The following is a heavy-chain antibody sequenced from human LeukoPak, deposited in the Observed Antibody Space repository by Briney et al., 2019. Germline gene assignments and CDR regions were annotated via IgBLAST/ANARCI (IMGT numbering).Heavy chain of an antibody. Sequence: GGSLRLSCTASGFTVSSHYMAWVRQAPGKGLEWVSVIYSGGTSYYADSVKGRFTISRDNSKNTLYLQINSLRAEDTAVYYCARDLRAAAGTWLDYWGQGTLVTVSS. V-gene: IGHV3-53*01. CDR1: GFTVSSHY. CDR3: ARDLRAAAGTWLDY. CDR2: IYSGGTS. D-gene: IGHD6-13*01. J-gene: IGHJ4*02.